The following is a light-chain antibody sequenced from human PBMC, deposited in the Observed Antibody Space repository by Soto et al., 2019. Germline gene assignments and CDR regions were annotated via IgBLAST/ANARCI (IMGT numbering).Light chain of an antibody. CDR3: QQYGSSLYT. J-gene: IGKJ2*01. CDR1: HTISSSY. Sequence: EIVLTQSPGTLSLSPGERATLSCRASHTISSSYLAWYQQRPGQAPRLLIYGASSRATGIPDRFSGSGSGTDFTLTINRLEPEDFAVYYCQQYGSSLYTFGQGTKVDIK. V-gene: IGKV3-20*01. CDR2: GAS.